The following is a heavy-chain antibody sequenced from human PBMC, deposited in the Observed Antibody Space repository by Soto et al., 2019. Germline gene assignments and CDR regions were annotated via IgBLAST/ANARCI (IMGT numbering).Heavy chain of an antibody. D-gene: IGHD2-2*02. CDR2: IIAYNGNT. J-gene: IGHJ6*01. CDR3: AGVPYCSGTSCYTRDYYGMDV. V-gene: IGHV1-18*01. CDR1: GYTFTSYG. Sequence: QVQLVQSGAEVKKPGASVKVSCKASGYTFTSYGVSWVRQAPGQGLEWMGWIIAYNGNTNYAQKLQGRVTMTIDTSTSTAYMELRRLSSDDTAVYYCAGVPYCSGTSCYTRDYYGMDVWGQGTTVTVSS.